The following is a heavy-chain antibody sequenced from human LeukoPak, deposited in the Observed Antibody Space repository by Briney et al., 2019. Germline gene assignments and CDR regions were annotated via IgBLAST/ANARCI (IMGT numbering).Heavy chain of an antibody. D-gene: IGHD1-26*01. V-gene: IGHV1-69*05. CDR2: IIPILGTA. CDR1: GGTFSSYA. J-gene: IGHJ4*02. CDR3: ARVGRSGSYGSEYYFDY. Sequence: ASVKVSCKASGGTFSSYAISWVRQAPGRGLEWMGGIIPILGTANYAQKFQGRVTITTDESTSTAYMELSSLGSEDTAVYYCARVGRSGSYGSEYYFDYWGQGTLVTVSS.